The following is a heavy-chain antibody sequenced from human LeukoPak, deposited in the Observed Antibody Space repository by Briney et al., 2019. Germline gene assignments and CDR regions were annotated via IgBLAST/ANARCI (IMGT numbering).Heavy chain of an antibody. Sequence: GGSLRLSCAASGFTFSSYAMSWVRQAPGKGLEWVSAISGSGGSTYYADSVKGRFTISRDNAKNTLYLQMNSLRAEDTAVYYCANSFYGDYGDYWGQGTLVTVSS. CDR1: GFTFSSYA. CDR3: ANSFYGDYGDY. CDR2: ISGSGGST. J-gene: IGHJ4*02. D-gene: IGHD4-17*01. V-gene: IGHV3-23*01.